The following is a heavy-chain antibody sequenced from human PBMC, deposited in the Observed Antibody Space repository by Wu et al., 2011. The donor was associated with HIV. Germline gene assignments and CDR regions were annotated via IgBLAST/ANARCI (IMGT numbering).Heavy chain of an antibody. CDR1: GYTFTSYG. D-gene: IGHD6-13*01. CDR2: ISVNNENT. V-gene: IGHV1-18*01. Sequence: QVQLVQSGAEVKKPGASVKVSCKASGYTFTSYGISWVRQAPGHGLEWMGWISVNNENTNYAQKFQGRVTMTTDTSTSTAYMELRSLRSEDTAVYYCARDLEYSTNWGAFDIWGQGTMVTVSS. CDR3: ARDLEYSTNWGAFDI. J-gene: IGHJ3*02.